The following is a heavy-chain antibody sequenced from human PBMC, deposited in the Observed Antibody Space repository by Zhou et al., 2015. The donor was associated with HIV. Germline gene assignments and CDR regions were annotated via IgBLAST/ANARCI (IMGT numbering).Heavy chain of an antibody. CDR2: IIPILGIA. D-gene: IGHD1-7*01. Sequence: QVQLVQSGAEVKKPGSSVKVSCKASGGTFSSYTISWVRQAPGQGLEWMGRIIPILGIANYAQKFQGRVTITADKSTSTAYMELSSLRSEDTAVYYCATPSSSRNYVDDAFDIWGQGTMVTVSS. CDR3: ATPSSSRNYVDDAFDI. V-gene: IGHV1-69*02. CDR1: GGTFSSYT. J-gene: IGHJ3*02.